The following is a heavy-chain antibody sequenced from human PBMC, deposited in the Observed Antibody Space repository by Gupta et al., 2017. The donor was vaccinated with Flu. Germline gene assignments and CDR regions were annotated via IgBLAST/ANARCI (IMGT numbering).Heavy chain of an antibody. CDR3: ATVTTGC. Sequence: EVQLVESGGGFVQPGGSLRLSCAASGFTFRGSYLQWVRQAPGKGLVWVSRINPDGSSTTYADSVKGRFTISRDNAKNTLYLQMNSLGADDTAVYYCATVTTGCWGQGTLVTVSS. CDR1: GFTFRGSY. D-gene: IGHD4-17*01. V-gene: IGHV3-74*03. J-gene: IGHJ4*02. CDR2: INPDGSST.